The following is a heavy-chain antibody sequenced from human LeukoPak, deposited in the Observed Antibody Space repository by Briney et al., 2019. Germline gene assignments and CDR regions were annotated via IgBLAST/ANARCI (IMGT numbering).Heavy chain of an antibody. CDR3: ARGIAGINPFDY. J-gene: IGHJ4*02. CDR2: IIPILGIA. CDR1: GGTFSSYA. D-gene: IGHD1-14*01. V-gene: IGHV1-69*04. Sequence: ASVKVSCKASGGTFSSYAISWVRQAPGQGLEWMGRIIPILGIANYAQKFQGRVTITADKSTSTAYMELSSLRSEDTAVYYCARGIAGINPFDYWGQGTLVTVSS.